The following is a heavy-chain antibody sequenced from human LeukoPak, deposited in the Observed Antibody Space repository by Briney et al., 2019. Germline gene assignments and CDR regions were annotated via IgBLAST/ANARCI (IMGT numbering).Heavy chain of an antibody. CDR3: ARRFANYYGIDV. CDR2: ISYDGSNK. V-gene: IGHV3-30*03. J-gene: IGHJ6*02. CDR1: GFTFSSYG. Sequence: GRSLRLSCAASGFTFSSYGMHWVRQAPGKGLEWVAVISYDGSNKYYADSVKGRFTISRDNSKNTLYLQMNSLRAEDTAVYYCARRFANYYGIDVWGQGTTVTVSS. D-gene: IGHD3-3*01.